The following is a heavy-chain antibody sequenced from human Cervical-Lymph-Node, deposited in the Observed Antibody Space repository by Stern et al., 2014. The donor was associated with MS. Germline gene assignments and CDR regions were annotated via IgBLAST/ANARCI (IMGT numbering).Heavy chain of an antibody. J-gene: IGHJ4*02. V-gene: IGHV1-69*04. D-gene: IGHD3-22*01. Sequence: QVQLVQSGAEVKKPGSSVKVSCKASGGTLNNYAVSWVRQAPGQGLEWIGKIIPFIGIANYAHKFQGRVTLTAAATTSYMEVSSLRSDDTAVYYCARSPDLYDSSGYYFDWGQGTLVTVSS. CDR1: GGTLNNYA. CDR3: ARSPDLYDSSGYYFD. CDR2: IIPFIGIA.